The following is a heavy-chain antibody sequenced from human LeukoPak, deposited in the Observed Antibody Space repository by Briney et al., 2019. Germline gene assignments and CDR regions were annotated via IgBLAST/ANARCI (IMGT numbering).Heavy chain of an antibody. CDR2: IWYDGSNK. V-gene: IGHV3-33*03. Sequence: PGRSLRLSCAASGFTFSSYGMHWVRQAPGKGLEWVAVIWYDGSNKYYADSVKGRFTISRDNAKHSLYLQMNSLRAEDTALYYCAKSIVSSGPAAGMDVWGHGTTVTVSS. D-gene: IGHD6-19*01. CDR1: GFTFSSYG. CDR3: AKSIVSSGPAAGMDV. J-gene: IGHJ6*02.